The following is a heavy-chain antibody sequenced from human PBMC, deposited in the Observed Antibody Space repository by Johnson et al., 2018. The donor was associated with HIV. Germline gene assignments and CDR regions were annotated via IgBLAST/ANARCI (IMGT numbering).Heavy chain of an antibody. J-gene: IGHJ3*02. V-gene: IGHV3-9*01. CDR3: ARDSLDGEYAFDI. D-gene: IGHD2-21*01. CDR2: SSWNSDDI. Sequence: VQLVESGGGLVQPGGSLRLSCAASGFTFEDYAMYWVRQAPGKGLEWVSGSSWNSDDIDYADSVKCRFTISRDSYKNTLYLQMNSLRAEDTAVYFCARDSLDGEYAFDIWGQGTMVTVSS. CDR1: GFTFEDYA.